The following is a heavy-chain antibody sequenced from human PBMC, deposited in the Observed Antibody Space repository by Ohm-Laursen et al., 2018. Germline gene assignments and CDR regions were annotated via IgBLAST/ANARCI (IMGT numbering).Heavy chain of an antibody. CDR3: AREHDREGPPGAFDI. CDR1: GYTFTTHY. J-gene: IGHJ3*02. CDR2: INPSGGST. Sequence: GASVKVSCKASGYTFTTHYIHWVRQAPGQGLEWMGIINPSGGSTKYAQKFQGRVTMTRDTSISTAYMELSRLRSDDTAVYYCAREHDREGPPGAFDIWGQGTMVTVSS. V-gene: IGHV1-46*01.